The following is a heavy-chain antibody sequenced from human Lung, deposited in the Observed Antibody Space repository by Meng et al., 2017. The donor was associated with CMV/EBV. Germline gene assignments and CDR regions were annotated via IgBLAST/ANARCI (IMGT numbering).Heavy chain of an antibody. J-gene: IGHJ4*02. CDR3: ARDPYATGWAG. Sequence: WGPGRVKLSGPLPLTCAVSVGSISISTWWSWVRQPPGKGLEWIGEIYHSGGTNYNPSLRGRVTIPLDKSKNQFSLTLRSVTAADTAVYYCARDPYATGWAGWGQGTLVTVSS. CDR1: VGSISISTW. V-gene: IGHV4-4*02. D-gene: IGHD6-19*01. CDR2: IYHSGGT.